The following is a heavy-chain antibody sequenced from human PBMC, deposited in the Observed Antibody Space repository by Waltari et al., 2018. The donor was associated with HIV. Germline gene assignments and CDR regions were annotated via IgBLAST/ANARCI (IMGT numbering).Heavy chain of an antibody. CDR3: ATTTTTTYFS. Sequence: VQLVESGGGLVQPGESLRLSCGASGFTFRSTWMHGVRPAPGGGRVWVSRVNPDGSGTSYADSVKGRCTISRDNAKNTVYLQMNSLRAEDTAVYYCATTTTTTYFSWGQGTLVTVSS. CDR1: GFTFRSTW. CDR2: VNPDGSGT. V-gene: IGHV3-74*03. D-gene: IGHD1-1*01. J-gene: IGHJ5*02.